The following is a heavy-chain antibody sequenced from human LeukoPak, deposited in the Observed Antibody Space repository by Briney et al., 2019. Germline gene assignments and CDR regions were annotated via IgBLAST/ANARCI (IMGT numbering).Heavy chain of an antibody. CDR3: ARDKAVTTEVTQHFQH. CDR1: GYTFTSYG. CDR2: ISAYNGNT. Sequence: ASVKVSCKASGYTFTSYGISWVRQAPGQGVEWMGWISAYNGNTNYAQKLQGRVTMTTDTSTSTAYMELRSLRSDDTAVYYCARDKAVTTEVTQHFQHWGQGTLVPVSS. D-gene: IGHD4-23*01. V-gene: IGHV1-18*01. J-gene: IGHJ1*01.